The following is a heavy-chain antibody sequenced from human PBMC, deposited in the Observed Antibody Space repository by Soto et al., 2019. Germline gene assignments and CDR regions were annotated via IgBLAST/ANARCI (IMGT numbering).Heavy chain of an antibody. CDR1: DGSISSYH. CDR2: IQYSGSA. V-gene: IGHV4-59*01. D-gene: IGHD3-22*01. J-gene: IGHJ6*02. CDR3: ARDYYYDSRGFPGAYYYGMDV. Sequence: SETLSLTCTVSDGSISSYHWSWIRHLPGQGLEWIGHIQYSGSAKYNPSLKSRVTISVDTSKNQVSLKLTSVTAADTAVYYCARDYYYDSRGFPGAYYYGMDVWGQGTTVTVSS.